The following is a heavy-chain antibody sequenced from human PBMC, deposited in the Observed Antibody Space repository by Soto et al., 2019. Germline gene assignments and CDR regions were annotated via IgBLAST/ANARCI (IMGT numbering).Heavy chain of an antibody. CDR1: GDSFSEANW. J-gene: IGHJ4*02. CDR2: ILHTGNT. CDR3: ARSPRRVDGKWYLDY. D-gene: IGHD2-15*01. Sequence: QVQLQESGPGLVKPSGTLSLTCGVSGDSFSEANWRTWVRQAPGKGLEWIGDILHTGNTDYSPSLRTRVTISINTSKKEFSLILTSVTATDTAVYYFARSPRRVDGKWYLDYWGQGFLFPVTS. V-gene: IGHV4-4*02.